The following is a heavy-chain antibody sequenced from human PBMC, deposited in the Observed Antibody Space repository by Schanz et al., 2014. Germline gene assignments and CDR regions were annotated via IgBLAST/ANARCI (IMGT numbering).Heavy chain of an antibody. D-gene: IGHD2-2*01. V-gene: IGHV1-18*01. Sequence: QGQLVQSGAEVKKPGASVKVSCKASGYTFTSYGITWVRQAPGQGLEWMGWISVYHGHTNYAEKVHGRVTMTTDTSTSTAYMELRSLISDDTAMYYCARGIPYCSSTSCSGLDAYDVWGQGTLVTVSS. CDR2: ISVYHGHT. CDR1: GYTFTSYG. CDR3: ARGIPYCSSTSCSGLDAYDV. J-gene: IGHJ3*01.